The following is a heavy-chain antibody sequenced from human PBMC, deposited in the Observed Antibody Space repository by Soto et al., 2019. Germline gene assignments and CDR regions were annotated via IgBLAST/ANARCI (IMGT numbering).Heavy chain of an antibody. CDR2: IYFSGTT. V-gene: IGHV4-61*01. D-gene: IGHD2-15*01. CDR3: ARVEQVAEPHYFDY. J-gene: IGHJ4*02. Sequence: SETLSLTCSVSGGSVSSDSYYWSWIRQPPGAGLEWIGYIYFSGTTNYNPSLESRVTILVDSSKNQFSLKLSSVTAADTAVYYCARVEQVAEPHYFDYWGQGTLVTVSS. CDR1: GGSVSSDSYY.